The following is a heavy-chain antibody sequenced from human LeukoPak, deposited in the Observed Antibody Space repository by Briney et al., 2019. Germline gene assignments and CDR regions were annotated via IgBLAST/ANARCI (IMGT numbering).Heavy chain of an antibody. CDR3: ARDLGYGSGSYFPNWFDP. Sequence: SVKVSCKASGGTFSSYAISWVRQAPGQGLEWMGRIIPIFGIANYAQKFQGRVTITADKSTSAAYMELSSLRSEDTAVYYCARDLGYGSGSYFPNWFDPWGQGTLVTVSS. CDR2: IIPIFGIA. J-gene: IGHJ5*02. V-gene: IGHV1-69*04. D-gene: IGHD3-10*01. CDR1: GGTFSSYA.